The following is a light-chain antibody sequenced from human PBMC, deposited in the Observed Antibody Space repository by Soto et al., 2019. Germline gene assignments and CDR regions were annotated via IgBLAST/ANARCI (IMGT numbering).Light chain of an antibody. CDR3: SSYASGAIVV. Sequence: QSALTQPPSVSGAPGQSITISCTGTSDDVATYNRVSWYRQPPGTAPKLLIYEVSNRPSGVPDRFSGSKSGNTASLTISGLQAEDDADYYCSSYASGAIVVFGGGTKLTVL. J-gene: IGLJ2*01. V-gene: IGLV2-18*02. CDR2: EVS. CDR1: SDDVATYNR.